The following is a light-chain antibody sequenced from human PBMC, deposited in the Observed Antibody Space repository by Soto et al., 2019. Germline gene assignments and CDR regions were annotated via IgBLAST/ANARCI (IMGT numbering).Light chain of an antibody. CDR3: QQYNNWPPFMYT. J-gene: IGKJ2*01. CDR1: QSVSSY. CDR2: DAS. V-gene: IGKV3D-15*01. Sequence: EIGTTQPPATLSVTQGDTATRSCRASQSVSSYLAWYQQSPGPAPRLLIYDASNRATGIPARFSGSGSGTEFTLTISSLQSEDFAVYYWQQYNNWPPFMYTFGQGTKV.